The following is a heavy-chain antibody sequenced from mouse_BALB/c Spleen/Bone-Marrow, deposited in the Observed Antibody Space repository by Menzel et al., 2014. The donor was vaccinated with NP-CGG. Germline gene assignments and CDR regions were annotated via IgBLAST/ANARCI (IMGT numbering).Heavy chain of an antibody. CDR3: ARGIYYGGYFDY. V-gene: IGHV1-31*01. J-gene: IGHJ2*01. CDR1: GYSFTGYY. CDR2: INPYNGAT. D-gene: IGHD1-1*01. Sequence: EVKLQESGPELVKPGASVKISCKASGYSFTGYYMHWVKQSHVKSLEWIGRINPYNGATSYNQNFKDKASLTVDKSPSTAYMELHSLTSEDSAVYYCARGIYYGGYFDYWGQGTTLTVSS.